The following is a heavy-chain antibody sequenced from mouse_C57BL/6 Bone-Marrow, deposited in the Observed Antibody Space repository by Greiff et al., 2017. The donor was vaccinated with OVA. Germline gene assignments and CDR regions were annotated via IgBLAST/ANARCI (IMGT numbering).Heavy chain of an antibody. Sequence: EVKLMESGGGLVKPGGSLKLSCAASGFTFSSYAMSWVRQTPEKRLEWVATISDGGSYTYYPDNVQGRFTITSDNAKNNLYLQRSHLKTEDTAMYYCARVGYYGSLAYWGQGTLVTVSA. V-gene: IGHV5-4*03. D-gene: IGHD1-1*01. J-gene: IGHJ3*01. CDR3: ARVGYYGSLAY. CDR1: GFTFSSYA. CDR2: ISDGGSYT.